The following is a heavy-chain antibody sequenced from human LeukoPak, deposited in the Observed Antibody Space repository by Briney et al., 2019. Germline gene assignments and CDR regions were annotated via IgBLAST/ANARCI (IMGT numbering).Heavy chain of an antibody. Sequence: PSETLSLTCTVSGGSISSYYWSWLRPPPGRGLEWVGYIYYSGSTNYNPSLKSRATISVDTSKNKFSLKLSSVTAADTAVYYCARGGGGYYYDSRGNYRNDAFDIWGQGTMVTVSS. J-gene: IGHJ3*02. CDR1: GGSISSYY. CDR2: IYYSGST. CDR3: ARGGGGYYYDSRGNYRNDAFDI. D-gene: IGHD3-22*01. V-gene: IGHV4-59*08.